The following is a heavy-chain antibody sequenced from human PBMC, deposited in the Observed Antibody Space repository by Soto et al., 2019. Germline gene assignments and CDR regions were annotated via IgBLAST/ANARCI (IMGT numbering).Heavy chain of an antibody. V-gene: IGHV4-59*01. CDR2: IYYSGST. Sequence: SETLALTCTVSGGSMSSYYWSWIRQPPGKVLEWVGYIYYSGSTNYNPSLKSRVTITKDTSKNQVVLTMTNMDPVDTATYYCAHKYYYGSGSYSYSIYFDYWGQGTLVTAPQ. CDR3: AHKYYYGSGSYSYSIYFDY. CDR1: GGSMSSYY. J-gene: IGHJ4*02. D-gene: IGHD3-10*01.